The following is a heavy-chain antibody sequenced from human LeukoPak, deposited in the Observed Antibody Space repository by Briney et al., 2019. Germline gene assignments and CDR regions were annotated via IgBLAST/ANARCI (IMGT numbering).Heavy chain of an antibody. Sequence: PGGSLRLSCAASGFAFNTYAMSWVRQAPGKGLEWVSVIYSGGSTYYADSVKGRFTISRDNSKNTLYLQMNSLRAEDTAVYYCARDRIAAAGSYFDYWGQGTLVTVSS. D-gene: IGHD6-13*01. CDR3: ARDRIAAAGSYFDY. CDR2: IYSGGST. CDR1: GFAFNTYA. V-gene: IGHV3-66*01. J-gene: IGHJ4*02.